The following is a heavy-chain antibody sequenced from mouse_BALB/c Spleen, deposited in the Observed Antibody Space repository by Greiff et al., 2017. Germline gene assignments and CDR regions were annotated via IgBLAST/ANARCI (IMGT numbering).Heavy chain of an antibody. CDR1: GFNIKDYY. CDR2: IDPENGNT. CDR3: APDYYGSSSFAY. D-gene: IGHD1-1*01. Sequence: VHVKQSGAELVRPGALVKLSCKASGFNIKDYYMHWVKQRPEQGLEWIGWIDPENGNTIYDPKFQGKASITADTSSNTAYLQLSSLTSEDTAVYYCAPDYYGSSSFAYWGQGTLVTVSA. J-gene: IGHJ3*01. V-gene: IGHV14-1*02.